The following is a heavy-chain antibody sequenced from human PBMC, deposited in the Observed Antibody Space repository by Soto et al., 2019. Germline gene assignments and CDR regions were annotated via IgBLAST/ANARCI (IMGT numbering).Heavy chain of an antibody. Sequence: SETLSLTCTVPGGSISSGGYYWSWIRQHPGKGLEWIGYIYYSGSTYYNPSLKSRVTISVDTSKNQFSLKLSSVTAADTAVYYCAREYISSWYDSEIDYWGQGTLVTVSS. D-gene: IGHD6-13*01. CDR3: AREYISSWYDSEIDY. CDR1: GGSISSGGYY. V-gene: IGHV4-31*03. J-gene: IGHJ4*02. CDR2: IYYSGST.